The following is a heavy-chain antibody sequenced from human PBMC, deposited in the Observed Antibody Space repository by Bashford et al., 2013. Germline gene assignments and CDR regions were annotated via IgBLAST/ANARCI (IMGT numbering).Heavy chain of an antibody. CDR2: INHSGST. J-gene: IGHJ4*02. CDR1: GGSFSGYY. Sequence: SETLSLTCAVYGGSFSGYYWSWIRQPPGKGLEWIGEINHSGSTNYNPSLKSRVTISVDTSKNQFSLKLSSVTAADTAVYYCARDGGDSSGYSGYWGQGTLVTVSS. CDR3: ARDGGDSSGYSGY. V-gene: IGHV4-34*01. D-gene: IGHD3-22*01.